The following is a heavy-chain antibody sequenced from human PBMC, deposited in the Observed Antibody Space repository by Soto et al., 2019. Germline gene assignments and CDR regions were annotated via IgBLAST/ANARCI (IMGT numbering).Heavy chain of an antibody. CDR1: GVLLDVYA. Sequence: GGSLRVSPAPTGVLLDVYAMHWFRPAPAKGLEEGSGISGNSALIGYAITMTGRFITSRDNAKNSLYLQVNSLRAENTTLYNCAKGSIVGGNYYYYYSLNVWGKGTTVTVS. V-gene: IGHV3-9*01. CDR3: AKGSIVGGNYYYYYSLNV. J-gene: IGHJ6*04. D-gene: IGHD1-26*01. CDR2: ISGNSALI.